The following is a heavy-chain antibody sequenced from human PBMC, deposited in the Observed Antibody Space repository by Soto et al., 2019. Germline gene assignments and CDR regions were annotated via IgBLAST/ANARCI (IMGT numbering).Heavy chain of an antibody. CDR1: GYTFTSYY. CDR2: INPSGGST. J-gene: IGHJ6*02. Sequence: QVQLVQSGAEVKKPGASVKVSCKASGYTFTSYYMHWVRQAPGQGLEWMGIINPSGGSTSYAQKFQGRVTTTRDTSTSTVYMELGSLRYEDAAVSYCARVHYPYGMEVWGQWTTVTFSS. V-gene: IGHV1-46*03. CDR3: ARVHYPYGMEV. D-gene: IGHD3-10*01.